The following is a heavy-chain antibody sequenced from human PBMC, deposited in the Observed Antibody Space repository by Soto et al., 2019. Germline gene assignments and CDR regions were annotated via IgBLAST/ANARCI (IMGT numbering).Heavy chain of an antibody. Sequence: QVQLVESGGGVVQPGRSLRLSCAASGFTFSSYGMHWVRQAPGKGLEWVAVISYDGSNKYYADSVKGRFTISRDNSKNTLYLQMNSLRAEDTAVYYCAKTPSDRVIRWWPRPDEDYFDYWGQGTLVTVSS. CDR1: GFTFSSYG. CDR2: ISYDGSNK. V-gene: IGHV3-30*18. J-gene: IGHJ4*02. CDR3: AKTPSDRVIRWWPRPDEDYFDY. D-gene: IGHD3-22*01.